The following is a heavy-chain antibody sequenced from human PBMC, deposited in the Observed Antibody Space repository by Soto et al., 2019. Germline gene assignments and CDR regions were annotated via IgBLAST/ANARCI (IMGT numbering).Heavy chain of an antibody. J-gene: IGHJ5*02. CDR2: ISAYNGNT. CDR3: ARDLSYSSSSLGWFDP. V-gene: IGHV1-18*01. D-gene: IGHD6-6*01. CDR1: GYTFTSYG. Sequence: ASVKVSCKASGYTFTSYGISWVRQAPGQGLEWMGWISAYNGNTNYAQKLQGRVTMTTDTSTSTAYMELRSLRSDDTAVYYCARDLSYSSSSLGWFDPWGQGTLVTVS.